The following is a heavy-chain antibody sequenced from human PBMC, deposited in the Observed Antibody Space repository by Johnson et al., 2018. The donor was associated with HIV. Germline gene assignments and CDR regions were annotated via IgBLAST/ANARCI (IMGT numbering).Heavy chain of an antibody. CDR3: ARGGGVAARHDAFDI. CDR1: GFTFSSYP. D-gene: IGHD6-6*01. Sequence: VQLVESGGGVVQPGRSLRLSCEASGFTFSSYPMHWVRQAPGKGLEWVAVISYDGSNKYYADSVKGRFTISRDNSKNTLYLQMNSLRAEDTAVYYCARGGGVAARHDAFDIWGQGTMVTVSS. CDR2: ISYDGSNK. J-gene: IGHJ3*02. V-gene: IGHV3-30-3*01.